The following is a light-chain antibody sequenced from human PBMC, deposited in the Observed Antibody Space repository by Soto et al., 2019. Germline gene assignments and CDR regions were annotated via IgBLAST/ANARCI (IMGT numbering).Light chain of an antibody. V-gene: IGLV2-14*01. CDR3: SSYTTSSTWV. J-gene: IGLJ2*01. CDR2: EVN. Sequence: QSVLTQPASVSGSPGQSITISCAGTSSDVGNYNYVSWYQQLPGKAPRLMISEVNYRPSGVSNRFSGSKSCNTASLTISGPQAEDEAEYYCSSYTTSSTWVFGGGTKLTVL. CDR1: SSDVGNYNY.